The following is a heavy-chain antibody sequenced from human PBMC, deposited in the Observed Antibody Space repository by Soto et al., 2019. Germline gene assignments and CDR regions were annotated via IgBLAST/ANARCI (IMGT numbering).Heavy chain of an antibody. Sequence: SETLSLTSSVSGGSVRSGRYYWSWIRQPPGKGLEWIGYMYYTGNTNYNTNYNPSLKSRVSISVDTSKNQFSLKLSSVTAADTAVYYCARGYCSTNSCHNWVDPWGKGTLVTVS. CDR2: MYYTGNTNYNT. V-gene: IGHV4-61*01. D-gene: IGHD2-2*01. J-gene: IGHJ5*02. CDR1: GGSVRSGRYY. CDR3: ARGYCSTNSCHNWVDP.